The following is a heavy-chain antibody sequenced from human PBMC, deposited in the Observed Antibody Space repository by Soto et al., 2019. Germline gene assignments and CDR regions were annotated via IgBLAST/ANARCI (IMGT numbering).Heavy chain of an antibody. Sequence: SSGKVSCKASGGTFSSYAISWVRQAPGQGLEWMGGIIPIIGTANYAQKFQGRVTITADESTSTAYMELSSLRSEDTAVYYCARDRGYYYRSGCYLLELFDHWGQGALVTVSS. CDR1: GGTFSSYA. J-gene: IGHJ5*02. CDR3: ARDRGYYYRSGCYLLELFDH. V-gene: IGHV1-69*13. D-gene: IGHD2-2*01. CDR2: IIPIIGTA.